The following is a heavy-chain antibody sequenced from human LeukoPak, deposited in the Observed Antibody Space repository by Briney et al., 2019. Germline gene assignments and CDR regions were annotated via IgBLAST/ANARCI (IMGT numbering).Heavy chain of an antibody. J-gene: IGHJ4*02. CDR2: IDSTGST. Sequence: GSLRLSCVASGILVSSNYMSWVRQAPGKGLEWVSFIDSTGSTYYADSVKGRFTISRDNSRNTLYLQMNSLRVEDTAVYYCARESNSGGIVDYWGQGTLVTVSS. CDR3: ARESNSGGIVDY. V-gene: IGHV3-66*01. CDR1: GILVSSNY. D-gene: IGHD6-19*01.